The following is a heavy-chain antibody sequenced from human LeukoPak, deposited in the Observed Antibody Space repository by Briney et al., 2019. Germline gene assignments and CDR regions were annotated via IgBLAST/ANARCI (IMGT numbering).Heavy chain of an antibody. D-gene: IGHD3-10*01. Sequence: GGSLRLSCAASGFTFSISAMSWVRQAPGKGLEWVSGISDSGGSTFYADSVKGRFTISRDNSKNILYLQMNSLRADDTAVYYCARDRAVLFTWFDPWGQGTLVTVSS. CDR2: ISDSGGST. V-gene: IGHV3-23*01. CDR1: GFTFSISA. CDR3: ARDRAVLFTWFDP. J-gene: IGHJ5*02.